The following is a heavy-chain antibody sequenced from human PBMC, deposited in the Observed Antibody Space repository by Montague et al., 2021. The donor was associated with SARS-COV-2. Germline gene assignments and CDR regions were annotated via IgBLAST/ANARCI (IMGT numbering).Heavy chain of an antibody. J-gene: IGHJ3*02. Sequence: SETLSLTCTVSGGSISSYYWSWIRQPPGKGLEWIGYIYYSGSTNYNPSLKSRVTISVDTSKNHFSLKVASVTAADTAMYYCARRDADIGDGDSDVFDIWGQGTMVTVSS. CDR1: GGSISSYY. V-gene: IGHV4-59*08. D-gene: IGHD4-17*01. CDR3: ARRDADIGDGDSDVFDI. CDR2: IYYSGST.